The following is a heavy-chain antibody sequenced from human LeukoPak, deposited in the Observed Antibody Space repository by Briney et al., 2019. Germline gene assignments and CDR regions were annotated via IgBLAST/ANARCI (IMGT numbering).Heavy chain of an antibody. V-gene: IGHV4-31*03. CDR2: IFYSGNT. D-gene: IGHD3-10*01. CDR3: ARAGVTMIRGVITEYREDV. CDR1: GGSVSSGDYY. Sequence: SETLSLTCTVSGGSVSSGDYYWSWIRQHPGKGLQWIVHIFYSGNTHYNPSLKSRLNISIDTSKNQFSLRLSSVAAADTAVYYCARAGVTMIRGVITEYREDVWGQGTTVTVSS. J-gene: IGHJ6*02.